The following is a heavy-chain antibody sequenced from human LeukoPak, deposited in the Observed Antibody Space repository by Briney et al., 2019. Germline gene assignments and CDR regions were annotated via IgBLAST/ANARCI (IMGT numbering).Heavy chain of an antibody. CDR3: ARESVIRGVSHFDY. J-gene: IGHJ4*02. V-gene: IGHV4-4*07. D-gene: IGHD3-10*01. CDR2: ILPSGTS. CDR1: GDSMSSFY. Sequence: PSETLSLTCIVSGDSMSSFYWNWIRQPAGKGLEWIGRILPSGTSFSIPSLRSRLTMSLDTSKNQFSLRLNSVTAADTAVYYCARESVIRGVSHFDYWGQGTLVIVSA.